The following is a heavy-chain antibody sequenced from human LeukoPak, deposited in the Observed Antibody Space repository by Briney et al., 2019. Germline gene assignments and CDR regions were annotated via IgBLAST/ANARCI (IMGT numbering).Heavy chain of an antibody. CDR3: ARVRWELDWGTAYYFDY. D-gene: IGHD1-26*01. V-gene: IGHV3-23*01. Sequence: GGSLRLSCAASGFTFSSYAMSWVRQAPGKGLEWVSAISGSGGSTYYADSVKGRFTISRDNSKNTLYLQMNSLRAEDTAVYYCARVRWELDWGTAYYFDYWGQGTLVTVSS. CDR2: ISGSGGST. J-gene: IGHJ4*02. CDR1: GFTFSSYA.